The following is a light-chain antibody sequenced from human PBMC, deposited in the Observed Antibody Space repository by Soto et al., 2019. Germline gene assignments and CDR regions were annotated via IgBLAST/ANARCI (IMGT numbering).Light chain of an antibody. Sequence: DIQATQSPSPLTASVGDRVTITCRTNQSITFWLNWYQQKPQKPPKISIYAGSTLQRGVPSRFIGSELVTVFSRSISSLQTEGFVTYYCQWSYNGLLTLGEGTKVDIK. CDR2: AGS. CDR3: QWSYNGLLT. J-gene: IGKJ4*01. V-gene: IGKV1-39*01. CDR1: QSITFW.